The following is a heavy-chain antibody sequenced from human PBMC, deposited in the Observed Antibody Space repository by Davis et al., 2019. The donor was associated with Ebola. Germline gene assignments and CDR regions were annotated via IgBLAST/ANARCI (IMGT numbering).Heavy chain of an antibody. J-gene: IGHJ4*02. CDR1: GFTFSSYG. CDR2: ISYDGSNK. CDR3: ARVGSNWDYYFDY. D-gene: IGHD4-11*01. Sequence: GGSLRLSCAASGFTFSSYGMHWVRQAPGKGLEWVAVISYDGSNKYYADSVKGRFTISRHNSKNTLYLQMNGLRAEDTAVYYCARVGSNWDYYFDYWGQGTLVTVSS. V-gene: IGHV3-30*03.